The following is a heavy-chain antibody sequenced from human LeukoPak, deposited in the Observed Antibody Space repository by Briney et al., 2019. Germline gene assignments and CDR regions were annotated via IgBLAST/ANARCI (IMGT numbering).Heavy chain of an antibody. D-gene: IGHD2/OR15-2a*01. J-gene: IGHJ4*02. Sequence: GGSLRLSCAASGNYWTHWVRQVPGKGLVWVSHINSDGSWTSYADSVKGRFTISKDNAKNTVYLQMNSLRAEDTAVYYCVSFYETYWGRGTLVTVSS. CDR3: VSFYETY. V-gene: IGHV3-74*01. CDR1: GNYW. CDR2: INSDGSWT.